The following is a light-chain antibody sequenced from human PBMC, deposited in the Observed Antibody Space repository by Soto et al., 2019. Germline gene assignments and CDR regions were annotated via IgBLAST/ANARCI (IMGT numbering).Light chain of an antibody. CDR3: QQYNFYPRT. J-gene: IGKJ1*01. CDR2: KAS. Sequence: DIQMTQSPSTLSASVGDTVTITCRASQSISSWLAWYQQKPGKAPKLLIYKASSLQSGVPSRFSGIGSGAEFTLTISSLQPDDFATYYCQQYNFYPRTFGQETKVEI. CDR1: QSISSW. V-gene: IGKV1-5*03.